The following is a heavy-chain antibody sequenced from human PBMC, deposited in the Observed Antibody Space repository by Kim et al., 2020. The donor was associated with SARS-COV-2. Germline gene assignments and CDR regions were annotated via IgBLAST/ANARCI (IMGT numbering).Heavy chain of an antibody. CDR3: AREGYYDSSQLNAFDI. D-gene: IGHD3-22*01. J-gene: IGHJ3*02. CDR2: IIPIFGTA. V-gene: IGHV1-69*06. Sequence: SVKVSCKASGGTFSSYAISWVRQAPGQGLEWMGGIIPIFGTANYAQKFQGRVTITADKSTSTAYMELSSLRSEDTAVYYCAREGYYDSSQLNAFDIWGQGTRVTVSS. CDR1: GGTFSSYA.